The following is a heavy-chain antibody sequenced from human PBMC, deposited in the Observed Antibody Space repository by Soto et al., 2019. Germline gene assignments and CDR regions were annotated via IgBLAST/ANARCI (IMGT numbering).Heavy chain of an antibody. CDR1: GFSLSNARMG. Sequence: QVTLKESGPVLVKPTETLTLTCTVSGFSLSNARMGVTWIRQPPGKALEWLAHIFSNDEKPYSTSLKSRLTISKDTSKSQVVLTMTNMDPVDTATYYCARHGRGVGARPLDYWGQGTLVTVSS. J-gene: IGHJ4*02. CDR3: ARHGRGVGARPLDY. CDR2: IFSNDEK. V-gene: IGHV2-26*01. D-gene: IGHD1-26*01.